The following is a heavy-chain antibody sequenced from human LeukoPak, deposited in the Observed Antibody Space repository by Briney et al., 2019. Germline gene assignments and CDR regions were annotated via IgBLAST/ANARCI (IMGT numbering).Heavy chain of an antibody. CDR3: AKTTGYQLPSSYYYYYYMDV. V-gene: IGHV3-30*02. CDR1: GFTFSSYG. J-gene: IGHJ6*03. Sequence: GGSLRLSCAASGFTFSSYGMHWVRQAPGKGLEWVAFIRYDGSNKYYADSMKGRFTISRDNSKNTLYLQMNSLRAEDTAVYYCAKTTGYQLPSSYYYYYYMDVWGKGTTVTVSS. CDR2: IRYDGSNK. D-gene: IGHD2-2*01.